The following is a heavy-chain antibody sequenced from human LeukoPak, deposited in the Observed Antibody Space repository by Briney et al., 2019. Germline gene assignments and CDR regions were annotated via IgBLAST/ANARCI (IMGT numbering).Heavy chain of an antibody. CDR1: GFTFSSYW. CDR3: ARVSVATYYYYGMDV. Sequence: PGGSLRLSCAASGFTFSSYWMHWVRQAPGKGLVSVSRINSDGSSTSYADSVKGRFTISRDNAKNTLYLQMNSPRAEDTAVYYCARVSVATYYYYGMDVWGQGTTVTVSS. V-gene: IGHV3-74*01. CDR2: INSDGSST. J-gene: IGHJ6*01. D-gene: IGHD2-15*01.